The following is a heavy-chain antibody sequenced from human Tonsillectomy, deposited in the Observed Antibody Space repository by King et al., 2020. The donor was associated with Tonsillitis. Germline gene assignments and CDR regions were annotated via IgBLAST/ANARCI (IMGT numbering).Heavy chain of an antibody. J-gene: IGHJ4*02. CDR1: GGSISSSSYY. V-gene: IGHV4-39*07. CDR3: ATREVRGVGQSGNYFDY. Sequence: LQLQESGPGLVKPSETLSLTCTVSGGSISSSSYYWGWIRQPPGKGLEWIGSIYYSGSTYYNPSLKSRVTISVDTSKNQFSLKLSSVTAADTAVYYCATREVRGVGQSGNYFDYWGQGTLVTVSS. D-gene: IGHD3-10*01. CDR2: IYYSGST.